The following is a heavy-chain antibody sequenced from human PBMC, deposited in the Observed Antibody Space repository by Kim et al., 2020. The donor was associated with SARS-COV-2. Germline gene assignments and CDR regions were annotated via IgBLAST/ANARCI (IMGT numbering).Heavy chain of an antibody. CDR1: GFSLHTDGVS. CDR2: IHWDDDK. J-gene: IGHJ3*01. Sequence: SGPTLVKPTQTLTLTCTFSGFSLHTDGVSVGWIRQPPGKALECLALIHWDDDKRYSPSLTTRLTITKDTSKHQVVLTMTNLDTVDTATYYCAVTTSRVDAFDFWGQGILVIVSS. V-gene: IGHV2-5*02. CDR3: AVTTSRVDAFDF. D-gene: IGHD2-2*01.